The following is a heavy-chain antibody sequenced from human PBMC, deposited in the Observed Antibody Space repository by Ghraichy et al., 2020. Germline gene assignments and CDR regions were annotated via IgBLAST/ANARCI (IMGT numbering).Heavy chain of an antibody. CDR1: GGPISNYY. CDR2: IYPSGST. D-gene: IGHD4-23*01. CDR3: ARILSGGWTEWFDP. Sequence: SETLSLTCTVSGGPISNYYWSWIRQPAGKGLEWIGRIYPSGSTTVNPSLKSRVTMSLDTSKNQFSLKLTSVTVTDTALYYCARILSGGWTEWFDPWGQGTLVTVSS. V-gene: IGHV4-4*07. J-gene: IGHJ5*02.